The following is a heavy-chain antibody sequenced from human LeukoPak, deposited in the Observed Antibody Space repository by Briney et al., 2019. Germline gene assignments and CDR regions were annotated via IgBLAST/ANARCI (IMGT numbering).Heavy chain of an antibody. V-gene: IGHV1-2*02. CDR2: INPNSGGT. CDR3: ARLILELGGYAVDY. Sequence: GASVKVSCKASGYTFTGYYMHWVRQAPGQGLEWMGWINPNSGGTNYAQKFQGRVTMTRDTSISTACMELSRLRSDDTAVYYCARLILELGGYAVDYWGQGTLVTVSS. CDR1: GYTFTGYY. J-gene: IGHJ4*02. D-gene: IGHD3-3*01.